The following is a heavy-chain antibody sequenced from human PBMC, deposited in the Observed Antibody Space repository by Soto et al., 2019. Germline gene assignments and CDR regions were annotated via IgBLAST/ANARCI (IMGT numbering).Heavy chain of an antibody. CDR3: AKGGRQWLVTSAFNY. V-gene: IGHV3-30*18. CDR2: VSHDGRNT. J-gene: IGHJ4*02. Sequence: VQLVESGGGVVQPGRSLRLSCAASGFTFSDYAMHWVRQAPGKGLEWVAVVSHDGRNTHYADSVKGRFTISRDSAKNTVPLEMTSLRAEDTAVYYCAKGGRQWLVTSAFNYWGQGALVTFSS. D-gene: IGHD6-19*01. CDR1: GFTFSDYA.